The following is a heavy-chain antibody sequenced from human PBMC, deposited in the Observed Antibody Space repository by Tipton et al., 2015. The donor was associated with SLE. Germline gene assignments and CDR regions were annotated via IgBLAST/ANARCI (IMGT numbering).Heavy chain of an antibody. V-gene: IGHV4-4*07. Sequence: TLSLTCTVSGGSISNYYWSWIRQPAGKGLEWIGGIYTSGSTNYNPSLKSRVTMSVDTSKNQFSLKLSPGTAADTAVYYCARDHPVAGPFDYWGQGTLVTVSS. D-gene: IGHD6-19*01. CDR3: ARDHPVAGPFDY. CDR1: GGSISNYY. CDR2: IYTSGST. J-gene: IGHJ4*02.